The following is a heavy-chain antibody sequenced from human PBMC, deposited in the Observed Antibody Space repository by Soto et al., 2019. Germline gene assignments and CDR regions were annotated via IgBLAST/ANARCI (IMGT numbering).Heavy chain of an antibody. CDR2: IYYSGST. CDR3: ARDASGPFDF. Sequence: SETLSLTCTVSGGSISSYYWTWIRQPPGKGLEWIGYIYYSGSTNYNPSLKSRLTISVDTSKNQFSLKMSSVNAADTAVYYCARDASGPFDFWGQGTLVPVS. D-gene: IGHD7-27*01. J-gene: IGHJ4*02. CDR1: GGSISSYY. V-gene: IGHV4-59*01.